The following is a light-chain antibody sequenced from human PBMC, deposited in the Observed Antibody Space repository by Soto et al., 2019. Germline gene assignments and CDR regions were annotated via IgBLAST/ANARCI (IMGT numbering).Light chain of an antibody. J-gene: IGKJ5*01. Sequence: DIVMTQSPDSLAVSLGERATINCKSSQRVLYSSNNKNYLAWYQQKPGQPPKLLIYWASTRESGVPDRISGSGSGTDFTLTISSLQAEDVAVYYCQQYYSNSITFGQGTRLEIK. CDR2: WAS. CDR1: QRVLYSSNNKNY. V-gene: IGKV4-1*01. CDR3: QQYYSNSIT.